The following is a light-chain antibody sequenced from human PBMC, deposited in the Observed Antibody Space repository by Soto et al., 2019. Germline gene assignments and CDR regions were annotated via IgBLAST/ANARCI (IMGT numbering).Light chain of an antibody. CDR2: GAS. J-gene: IGKJ3*01. Sequence: EIVMTQSPATLSVSPGERATLSCRGSQSVSSNLAWYQQKPGQAPRLLIHGASTRATGIPARFSGSGSGTEFTLTISSLQSEDFAVYYCQQYNTWPPGFTFGPGTRVDL. V-gene: IGKV3-15*01. CDR3: QQYNTWPPGFT. CDR1: QSVSSN.